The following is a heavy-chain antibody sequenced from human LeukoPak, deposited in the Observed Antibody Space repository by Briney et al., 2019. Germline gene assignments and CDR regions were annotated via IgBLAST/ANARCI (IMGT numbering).Heavy chain of an antibody. CDR2: TAPDGNEK. CDR1: GFTFSRYA. V-gene: IGHV3-30*01. J-gene: IGHJ5*01. Sequence: PGGSLRLSCAASGFTFSRYAMHWVRQAPGKGLEWVAVTAPDGNEKYYADSVKGRFTISRDNSKNTVFLQMYSLSTEDTAVYSCFTGSAYYYDSWGQGTLVAVSS. CDR3: FTGSAYYYDS. D-gene: IGHD3-22*01.